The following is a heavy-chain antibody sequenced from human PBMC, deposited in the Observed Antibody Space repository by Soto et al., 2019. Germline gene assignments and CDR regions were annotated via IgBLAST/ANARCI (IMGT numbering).Heavy chain of an antibody. J-gene: IGHJ4*02. D-gene: IGHD2-15*01. CDR2: MSYEGSNK. V-gene: IGHV3-30-3*01. Sequence: QVQLVESGGGVVQPGRSLRLSCAASGFTFSSYAMHWVRQAPGKGLERVAVMSYEGSNKYYADSVKGRFTISRDTAKNPLCLQMNSLRAEDSAVYYCARFECWSGSSCYTNVDYWGEGTLGTVSS. CDR1: GFTFSSYA. CDR3: ARFECWSGSSCYTNVDY.